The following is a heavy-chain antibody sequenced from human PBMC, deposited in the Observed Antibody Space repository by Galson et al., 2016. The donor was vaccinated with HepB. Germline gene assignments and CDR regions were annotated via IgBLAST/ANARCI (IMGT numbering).Heavy chain of an antibody. CDR2: IGRSGGDI. J-gene: IGHJ4*02. CDR1: GFPFSSYT. CDR3: ARDNWYDY. D-gene: IGHD1-20*01. V-gene: IGHV3-21*01. Sequence: SLRLSCAASGFPFSSYTMNWVRQAPGKGLEWVSSIGRSGGDIFYADSVKGRFTISRDNAKDSLYLQLNSLRAEDTAVYYCARDNWYDYWGQGTLVTVSS.